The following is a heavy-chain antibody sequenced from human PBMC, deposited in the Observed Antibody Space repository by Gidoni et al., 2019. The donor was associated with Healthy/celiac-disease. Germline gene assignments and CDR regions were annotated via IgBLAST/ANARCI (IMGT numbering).Heavy chain of an antibody. Sequence: EVQLVESGGGLVKPGGSLRLSCAASGFTFSSYSMNWVRQAPGKGLEWVSSISSSSSYIYYADAVKGRFTISRDNAKNSLYLQMNSLRAEDTAVYYWARGDEDIVVVVAATPNRWGQGTLVTVSS. D-gene: IGHD2-15*01. CDR1: GFTFSSYS. CDR2: ISSSSSYI. CDR3: ARGDEDIVVVVAATPNR. J-gene: IGHJ5*02. V-gene: IGHV3-21*01.